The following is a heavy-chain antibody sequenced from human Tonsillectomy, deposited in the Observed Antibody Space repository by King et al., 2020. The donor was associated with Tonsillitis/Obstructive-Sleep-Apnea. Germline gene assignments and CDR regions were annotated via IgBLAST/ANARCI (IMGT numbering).Heavy chain of an antibody. Sequence: QLVQSGAEVKKPGASVKVSCKASGYTFTSYGISWLRQAPGQGLEWMGWISAYNGNTNYAQKLQGRVTMTTDTSTSTAYMELRSLRSDDTTVYYCSGDRASIVVVPAAEYYFDYWGQGTLVTVSS. D-gene: IGHD2-2*01. CDR3: SGDRASIVVVPAAEYYFDY. J-gene: IGHJ4*02. V-gene: IGHV1-18*01. CDR1: GYTFTSYG. CDR2: ISAYNGNT.